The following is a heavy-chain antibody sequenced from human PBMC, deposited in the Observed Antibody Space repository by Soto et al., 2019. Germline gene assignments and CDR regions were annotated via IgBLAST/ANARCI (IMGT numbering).Heavy chain of an antibody. CDR2: IWHDGSNK. CDR1: GFTFSSYG. Sequence: GSLRLSCAASGFTFSSYGMHWVRQAPGKRLEWVAAIWHDGSNKNYADSVKGRFTISRDNPKNTLYLQMNSLRAEDTAVYYCAKEYIRNLEWLPWTRRDPRWFDPWGQGNLVTLSS. V-gene: IGHV3-33*06. J-gene: IGHJ5*02. CDR3: AKEYIRNLEWLPWTRRDPRWFDP. D-gene: IGHD3-3*01.